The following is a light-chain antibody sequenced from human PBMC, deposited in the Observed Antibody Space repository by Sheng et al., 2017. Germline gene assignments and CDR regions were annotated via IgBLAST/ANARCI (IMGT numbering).Light chain of an antibody. J-gene: IGLJ3*02. CDR3: GTWDDSLSAVV. Sequence: QSVLTQPPSVSAAPGQKVTISCSGSSSNIGINYVSWYQQLPGTAPKLLISDNNKRRPGIPDRISASKSGTSATLGITGLQTGDEADYYCGTWDDSLSAVVFGGGTKLTVL. CDR2: DNN. V-gene: IGLV1-51*01. CDR1: SSNIGINY.